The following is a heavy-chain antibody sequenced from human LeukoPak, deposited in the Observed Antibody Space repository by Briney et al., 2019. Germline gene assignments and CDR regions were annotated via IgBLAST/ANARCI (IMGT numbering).Heavy chain of an antibody. D-gene: IGHD3-3*01. Sequence: ASVKVSCKASGYTFTGYYMHWVRQAPGQGLEWMGWINPNNGGTNYAQNFQGRVTMTRDSSISTAYMELSRLRSDDTAVYYCATGFGVVIKGRTYYYYGMDVWGRGTTVTVSS. CDR1: GYTFTGYY. V-gene: IGHV1-2*02. CDR2: INPNNGGT. J-gene: IGHJ6*02. CDR3: ATGFGVVIKGRTYYYYGMDV.